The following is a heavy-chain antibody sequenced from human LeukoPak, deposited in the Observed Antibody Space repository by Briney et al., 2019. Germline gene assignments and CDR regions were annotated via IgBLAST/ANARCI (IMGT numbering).Heavy chain of an antibody. V-gene: IGHV4-34*01. Sequence: PSETLSLTCAVYGGSFSGYYWSWIRQPPGKGLEWIGEINHSGSTNYNPSLKSRFTISVDTSKNQFSLKLSSVTAADTAVYYCASLSGGSLNWFDPWGQGTLVTVSS. CDR1: GGSFSGYY. CDR3: ASLSGGSLNWFDP. CDR2: INHSGST. D-gene: IGHD2-15*01. J-gene: IGHJ5*02.